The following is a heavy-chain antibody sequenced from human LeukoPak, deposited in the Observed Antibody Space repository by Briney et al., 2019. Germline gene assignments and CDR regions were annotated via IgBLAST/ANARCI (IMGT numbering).Heavy chain of an antibody. J-gene: IGHJ4*02. CDR3: ASRLGTAMAGDY. D-gene: IGHD5-18*01. CDR2: INHSGST. Sequence: SETLSLTCAVYGGSFSGYYWSWIRQPPGKGLEWIGEINHSGSTNYNPSLKSRATISVDTSKNQFSLNLSSVTAADTAVYYCASRLGTAMAGDYWGQGTLVTVSS. CDR1: GGSFSGYY. V-gene: IGHV4-34*01.